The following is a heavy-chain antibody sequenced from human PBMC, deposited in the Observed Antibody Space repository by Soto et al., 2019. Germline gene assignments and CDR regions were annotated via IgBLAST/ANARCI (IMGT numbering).Heavy chain of an antibody. J-gene: IGHJ3*02. CDR1: GFTFSSYA. CDR3: ARDRLLRVLGPYYYDSSGYPSDAFDI. D-gene: IGHD3-22*01. CDR2: ISYDGSNK. V-gene: IGHV3-30-3*01. Sequence: GGSLRLSCAASGFTFSSYAMHWVRQAPGKGLEWVAVISYDGSNKYYADSVKGRFTISRDNSKNTLYLQMNSLRAEDTAVYYCARDRLLRVLGPYYYDSSGYPSDAFDIWGQGTMVTVSS.